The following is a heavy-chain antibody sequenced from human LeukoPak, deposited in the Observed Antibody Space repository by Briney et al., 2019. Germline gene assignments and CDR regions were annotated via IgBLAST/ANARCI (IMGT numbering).Heavy chain of an antibody. CDR3: ARDLRPGISQWTNAFDI. CDR1: GFTFTNYD. J-gene: IGHJ3*02. V-gene: IGHV3-13*01. CDR2: IGTAGDT. D-gene: IGHD6-19*01. Sequence: PGGSLRLSCAASGFTFTNYDMHWVRQATGKGLEWVSAIGTAGDTYYPGSVKGRFTISRENAKNSLYLQMNSLRAGDTAVYYCARDLRPGISQWTNAFDIWGQGTMVTVSS.